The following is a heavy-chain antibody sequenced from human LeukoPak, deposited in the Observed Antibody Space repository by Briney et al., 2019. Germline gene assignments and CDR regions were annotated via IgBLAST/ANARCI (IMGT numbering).Heavy chain of an antibody. D-gene: IGHD5-24*01. V-gene: IGHV1-2*02. CDR3: ARTRDDYTHADY. J-gene: IGHJ4*02. CDR1: GYTFTGYY. CDR2: INPNSGGT. Sequence: ASVKVSCKASGYTFTGYYMHWVRQAPGQGPEWMGWINPNSGGTNYAQKFQGRVTMTRDTSTSTVYMELSSLRSEDTAVYYCARTRDDYTHADYWGQGTLVTVSS.